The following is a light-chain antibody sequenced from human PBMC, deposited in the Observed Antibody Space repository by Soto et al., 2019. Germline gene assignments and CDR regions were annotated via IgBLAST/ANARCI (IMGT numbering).Light chain of an antibody. CDR1: SSDIGGYNY. V-gene: IGLV2-14*01. CDR3: SSYTSRTTFVI. Sequence: QSVLTQPASVSGSPGQSITISCTGTSSDIGGYNYVSWYQHHPGKAPKLMIYEVSNRPSGVSNRFSGSKSGNTASLTISGLQAEDEADYHCSSYTSRTTFVIFGEGTKLTVL. CDR2: EVS. J-gene: IGLJ2*01.